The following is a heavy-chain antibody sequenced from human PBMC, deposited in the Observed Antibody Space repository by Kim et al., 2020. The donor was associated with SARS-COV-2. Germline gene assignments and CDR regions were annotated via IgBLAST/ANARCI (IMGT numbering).Heavy chain of an antibody. Sequence: NYAQKFPGSVTITADVSTSTAYMALSSLRSEDTAVYYCARGTTVVTYFDYWGQGTLVTVSS. V-gene: IGHV1-69*01. J-gene: IGHJ4*02. D-gene: IGHD4-17*01. CDR3: ARGTTVVTYFDY.